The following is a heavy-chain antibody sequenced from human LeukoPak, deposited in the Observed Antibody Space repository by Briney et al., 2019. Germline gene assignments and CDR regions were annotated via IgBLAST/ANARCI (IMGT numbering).Heavy chain of an antibody. Sequence: PGGSLRLSCAASGFTFSTYWIHWVRQAPGKGLVWVSRINSDGGNTVYADSAKGRFTISRDNVKNSLYLQMNSLRAEDTAVYYCARETHGDYMDVWGKGTTVTVSS. V-gene: IGHV3-74*01. J-gene: IGHJ6*03. D-gene: IGHD3-10*01. CDR3: ARETHGDYMDV. CDR1: GFTFSTYW. CDR2: INSDGGNT.